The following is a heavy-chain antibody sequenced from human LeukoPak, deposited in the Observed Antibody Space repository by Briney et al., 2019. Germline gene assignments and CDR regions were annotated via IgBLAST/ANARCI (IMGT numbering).Heavy chain of an antibody. Sequence: GASVKVSCKASGYTFTSYGISWVRQAPGQGLEWMGWISAYNGNTNYAQKLQGRVTMTTDTSTSTAYMELRSLRSDDTAVYYCAGDGGARCSFCHYMDVWGKGTTVTVSS. CDR1: GYTFTSYG. CDR3: AGDGGARCSFCHYMDV. V-gene: IGHV1-18*01. J-gene: IGHJ6*03. CDR2: ISAYNGNT. D-gene: IGHD1-26*01.